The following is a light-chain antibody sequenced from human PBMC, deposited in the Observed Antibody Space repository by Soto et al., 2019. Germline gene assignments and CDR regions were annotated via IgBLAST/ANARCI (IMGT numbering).Light chain of an antibody. CDR2: DAS. V-gene: IGKV3-11*01. J-gene: IGKJ4*01. CDR3: QQRSSWRVT. CDR1: QSVSTF. Sequence: EIVLTQFPATLSLSPGERATLSCRASQSVSTFLACYQQNPGQAPRLVVYDASKRATGIPARFSGNGSGTDFTLTISSLEPEDFAVYYCQQRSSWRVTFGGGTKVEIK.